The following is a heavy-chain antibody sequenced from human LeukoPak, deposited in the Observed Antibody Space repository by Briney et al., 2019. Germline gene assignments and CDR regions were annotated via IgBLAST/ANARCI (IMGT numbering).Heavy chain of an antibody. D-gene: IGHD6-13*01. CDR3: ARVGTAEGTLEDY. CDR2: IKHDGSEK. CDR1: GFTFTTYW. J-gene: IGHJ4*02. Sequence: PGGSLRLSCAASGFTFTTYWMSWVRQPPGKGLEWVANIKHDGSEKYYVDSVKGRFTISRDNAWNSLYLQMNSLSAEDTAVYYCARVGTAEGTLEDYWGQGTLVTVSS. V-gene: IGHV3-7*01.